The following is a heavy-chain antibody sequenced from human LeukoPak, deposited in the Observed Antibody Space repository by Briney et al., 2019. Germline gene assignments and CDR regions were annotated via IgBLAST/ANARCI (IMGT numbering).Heavy chain of an antibody. CDR1: GFTFSSYA. CDR2: ISYGGSNK. CDR3: ARVRRFLEWLSNFDY. D-gene: IGHD3-3*01. V-gene: IGHV3-30-3*01. Sequence: GGSLRLSRAASGFTFSSYAMHWVRQAPGKGLEWVAVISYGGSNKYYADSVKGRFTISRDNSKNTLYLQMNSLRAEDTAVYYCARVRRFLEWLSNFDYWGQGTLVTVSS. J-gene: IGHJ4*02.